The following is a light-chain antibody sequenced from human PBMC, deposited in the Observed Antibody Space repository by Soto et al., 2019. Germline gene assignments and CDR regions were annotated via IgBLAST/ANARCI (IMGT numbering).Light chain of an antibody. J-gene: IGKJ4*01. CDR3: MQALQTPLT. CDR2: LGS. V-gene: IGKV2-28*01. Sequence: DVVMTQSPLSLPVTPGEPASISCRSSQSLLHSDGYNYLDWFLQRPGQSPQVLIYLGSNRAPGVPDRFSGSGSGTDFTLKISRVEAEDVGVYYCMQALQTPLTFGGVTKVEIK. CDR1: QSLLHSDGYNY.